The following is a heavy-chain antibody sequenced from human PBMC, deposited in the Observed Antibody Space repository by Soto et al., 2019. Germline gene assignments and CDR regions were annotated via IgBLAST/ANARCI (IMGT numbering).Heavy chain of an antibody. Sequence: GGSLRLSCAASGFTFSSYAMHWVRQAPGKGLEYVSAISSNGGSTYYANSVKGRFTISRDNSKNTLYLQMGSLRAEDMAVYYCARTYDYSNFYYYYGMDVWGQGTTVTVSS. CDR2: ISSNGGST. V-gene: IGHV3-64*01. CDR3: ARTYDYSNFYYYYGMDV. CDR1: GFTFSSYA. D-gene: IGHD4-4*01. J-gene: IGHJ6*02.